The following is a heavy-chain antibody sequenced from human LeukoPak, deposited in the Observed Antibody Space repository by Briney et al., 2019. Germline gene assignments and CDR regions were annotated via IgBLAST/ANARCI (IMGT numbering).Heavy chain of an antibody. CDR2: ISSSSSYT. Sequence: GGSLRLSCAASGFIFSDYYMSWIRQAPGKGLEWVSYISSSSSYTNYADSVKGRFTISRDNAKNSLYLQMNSLRAEDTAVYYCASIAVAGSVGYYYYGMDVWGKGTTVTVSS. J-gene: IGHJ6*04. CDR3: ASIAVAGSVGYYYYGMDV. V-gene: IGHV3-11*06. CDR1: GFIFSDYY. D-gene: IGHD6-19*01.